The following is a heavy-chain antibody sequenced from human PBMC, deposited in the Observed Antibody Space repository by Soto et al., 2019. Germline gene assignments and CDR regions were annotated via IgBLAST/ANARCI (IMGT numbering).Heavy chain of an antibody. D-gene: IGHD1-7*01. J-gene: IGHJ4*02. CDR2: IKQDGSEE. V-gene: IGHV3-7*03. CDR1: GFTFSSHW. Sequence: ESGGGLVQPGGSLRLSCTASGFTFSSHWMTWVRQAPGKALEWVANIKQDGSEEYYVDSVKGRFTISRDNAKNSLFLQMNSLRAEDTAVYCCASRPSDCNYYGVVDYCGQGTLVTVSS. CDR3: ASRPSDCNYYGVVDY.